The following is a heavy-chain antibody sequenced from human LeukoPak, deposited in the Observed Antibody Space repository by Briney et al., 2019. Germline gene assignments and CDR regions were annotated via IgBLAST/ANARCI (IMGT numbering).Heavy chain of an antibody. Sequence: ASVTVSCKASGYTFTGYYMHWVRQAPGQGLEWMGWINPNSGGTNYAQKLQGGVTMTTDTSTSTAYMELRSLRSDDTAVYYCARVPGPRSYYYGSGSQVYYYYGMDVWGQGTTVTVSS. V-gene: IGHV1-2*02. CDR2: INPNSGGT. D-gene: IGHD3-10*01. J-gene: IGHJ6*02. CDR1: GYTFTGYY. CDR3: ARVPGPRSYYYGSGSQVYYYYGMDV.